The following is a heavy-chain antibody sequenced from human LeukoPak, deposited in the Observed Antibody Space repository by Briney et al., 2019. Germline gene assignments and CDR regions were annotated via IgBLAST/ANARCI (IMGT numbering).Heavy chain of an antibody. CDR3: ARVDNTFGGVIGNAIDC. J-gene: IGHJ4*02. CDR2: IIPIFGTA. D-gene: IGHD3-16*02. V-gene: IGHV1-69*13. Sequence: SVKVSCKASGGTFSSYAISWVRQAPGQGLEWMGGIIPIFGTANYAQKFQGRVTITADESTSTAYMELSRLRSDDTAVYYCARVDNTFGGVIGNAIDCWGQGTLVTVSS. CDR1: GGTFSSYA.